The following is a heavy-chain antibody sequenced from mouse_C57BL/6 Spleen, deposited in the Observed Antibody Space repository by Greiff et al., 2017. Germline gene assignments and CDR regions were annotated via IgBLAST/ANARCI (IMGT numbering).Heavy chain of an antibody. CDR3: ARSGGDYVSWFAY. CDR1: GYTFTSYW. Sequence: VQLQQPGAELVKPGASVKMSCTASGYTFTSYWITWVKQRPGQGLEWIGDIYPGSGSTNYNEKFKSKATLTVDTSSSTAYMQLSSLTSEDSAVYYCARSGGDYVSWFAYWGQGTLVTVSA. V-gene: IGHV1-55*01. D-gene: IGHD2-13*01. J-gene: IGHJ3*01. CDR2: IYPGSGST.